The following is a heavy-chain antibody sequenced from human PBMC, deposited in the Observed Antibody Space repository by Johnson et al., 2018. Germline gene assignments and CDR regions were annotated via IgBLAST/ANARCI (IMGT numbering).Heavy chain of an antibody. J-gene: IGHJ6*02. CDR2: ISGDGSST. V-gene: IGHV3-74*02. CDR3: AAGGGLDV. Sequence: VQLVESGGGLVQPGGSLRLSCAASGFTFNDAWMTWVRQTPGKGLVWVSRISGDGSSTDYADSVKGRFTISRDNAKNTVYLQINSLSAEDPAVYHCAAGGGLDVWGQGTTVTVSS. D-gene: IGHD3-16*01. CDR1: GFTFNDAW.